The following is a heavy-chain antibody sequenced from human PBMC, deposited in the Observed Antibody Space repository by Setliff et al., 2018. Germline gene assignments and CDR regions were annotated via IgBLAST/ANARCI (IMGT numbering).Heavy chain of an antibody. CDR2: IHASGSP. CDR3: ARGRMRGSCSGPSCTYDPFDI. D-gene: IGHD2-2*01. CDR1: GGSITSGSFY. V-gene: IGHV4-61*02. Sequence: SETLSLTCTVSGGSITSGSFYWSWIRQPAGKKLEWIGRIHASGSPDYNPSFKSRVTISRDTSTNQLSLKLGSVTAADTAVYYCARGRMRGSCSGPSCTYDPFDIWGQGTPVTVSS. J-gene: IGHJ3*02.